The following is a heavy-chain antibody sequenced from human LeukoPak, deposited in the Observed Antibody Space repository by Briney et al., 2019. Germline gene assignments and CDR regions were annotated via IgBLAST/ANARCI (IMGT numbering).Heavy chain of an antibody. CDR3: ARGGVYCSGTSCYRRRFGY. J-gene: IGHJ4*02. Sequence: PSETLSLTCAVYGGSFSGYYWSWIRQPPGKGLEWIGEINHSGSTNYNPSLKSRVTISVDTSKNQFSLKLSSVTAADTAVYYCARGGVYCSGTSCYRRRFGYWGQGTLVTVST. V-gene: IGHV4-34*01. CDR2: INHSGST. CDR1: GGSFSGYY. D-gene: IGHD2-2*01.